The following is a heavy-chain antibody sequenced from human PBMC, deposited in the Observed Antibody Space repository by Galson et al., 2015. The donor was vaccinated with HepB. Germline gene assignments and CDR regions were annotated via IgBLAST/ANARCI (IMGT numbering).Heavy chain of an antibody. CDR1: GFTLSSHW. J-gene: IGHJ3*01. CDR2: INQDGGDK. Sequence: SLRLSCAASGFTLSSHWMSWVRQRPGKRLEWVANINQDGGDKYYVDSVKGRFTVSRDNTKNSLYLQMDSLRAQDTAIYYCVRDIAVAALGSFDLWGQGAMVTVSS. D-gene: IGHD6-19*01. V-gene: IGHV3-7*01. CDR3: VRDIAVAALGSFDL.